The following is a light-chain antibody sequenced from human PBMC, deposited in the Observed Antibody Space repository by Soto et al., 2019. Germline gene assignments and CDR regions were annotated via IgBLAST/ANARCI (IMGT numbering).Light chain of an antibody. CDR1: QGISNS. J-gene: IGKJ5*01. V-gene: IGKV1-9*01. CDR3: QQLYRYPIT. Sequence: DVQLTQSPPFMSLSAGDRVTITCRASQGISNSLAWYQQKPGKAPKLLIYSASTLQSGVPSRFSGGFSGTEFTLTISSLQPEDFATYYCQQLYRYPITFGQGTRLEIK. CDR2: SAS.